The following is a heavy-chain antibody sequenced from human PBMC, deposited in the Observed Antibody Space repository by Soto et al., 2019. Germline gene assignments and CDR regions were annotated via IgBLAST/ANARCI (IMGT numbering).Heavy chain of an antibody. CDR3: ARDPRDIVVVPAAMSDFDI. V-gene: IGHV1-69*04. J-gene: IGHJ3*02. Sequence: GASVKVSCKASGGTFSSYTISWGRQAPGQGLEWVGRIIPILCIANYAQKFQGRDTITADKSKSTAYMELSSLRSEDTAVYYCARDPRDIVVVPAAMSDFDIGGQGTMVTVSS. D-gene: IGHD2-2*01. CDR2: IIPILCIA. CDR1: GGTFSSYT.